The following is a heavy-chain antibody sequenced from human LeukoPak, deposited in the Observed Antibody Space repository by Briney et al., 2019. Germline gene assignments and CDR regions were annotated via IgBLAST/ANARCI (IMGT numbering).Heavy chain of an antibody. CDR1: GGSFSGYY. CDR2: INHSGST. V-gene: IGHV4-34*01. CDR3: ARAYSSGRNWFDP. D-gene: IGHD6-19*01. Sequence: SETLSLTCAVYGGSFSGYYWSWIRHPPGKGLEWIGEINHSGSTNYNPSLKSRVTISVATSKNQFSLKLSSVTAADTAVYYCARAYSSGRNWFDPWGQGTLVTVSS. J-gene: IGHJ5*02.